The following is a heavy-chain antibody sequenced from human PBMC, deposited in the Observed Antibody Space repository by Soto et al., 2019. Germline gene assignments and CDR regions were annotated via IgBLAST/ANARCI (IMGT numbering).Heavy chain of an antibody. Sequence: QVQLVQSGAEVKKPGASVKVSCKASGYTFTSYGISWVRQAPGQGLEWMGWISAYNGNTNYAQKLQGRVTMTTDTTTSTAYMELRSLRSDDTAVYYCARDSSPILNGGGAFDIWGQGTMVTVSS. CDR3: ARDSSPILNGGGAFDI. D-gene: IGHD2-21*01. CDR1: GYTFTSYG. CDR2: ISAYNGNT. V-gene: IGHV1-18*01. J-gene: IGHJ3*02.